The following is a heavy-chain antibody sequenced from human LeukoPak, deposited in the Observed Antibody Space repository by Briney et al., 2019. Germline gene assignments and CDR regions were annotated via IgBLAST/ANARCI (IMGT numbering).Heavy chain of an antibody. V-gene: IGHV1-69*13. Sequence: ASVKVSCTASGGTFSSYAISWVRQAPGQGLEWMGGIIPIFGTANYAQKFQGRATITADESTSTAYMELSSLRSEDTAVYYCARGYCSGGSCYNPPLGYWGQGTLVTVSS. CDR1: GGTFSSYA. J-gene: IGHJ4*02. CDR2: IIPIFGTA. D-gene: IGHD2-15*01. CDR3: ARGYCSGGSCYNPPLGY.